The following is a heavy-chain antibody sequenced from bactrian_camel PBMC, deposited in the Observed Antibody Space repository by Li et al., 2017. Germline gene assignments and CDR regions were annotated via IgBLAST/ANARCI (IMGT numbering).Heavy chain of an antibody. CDR2: VYPGGRMT. V-gene: IGHV3S54*01. CDR1: GSFDKTPC. D-gene: IGHD6*01. Sequence: QLVESGGGSAQAGGSLRLSCAASGSFDKTPCMAWFRQAPGKEREGVATVYPGGRMTHYVDSVKGRFTISQDNAKKTVYLQLNSLKTEDMAMYYCAGAVAGSGTFSYWGQGTQVTVS. J-gene: IGHJ6*01. CDR3: AGAVAGSGTFSY.